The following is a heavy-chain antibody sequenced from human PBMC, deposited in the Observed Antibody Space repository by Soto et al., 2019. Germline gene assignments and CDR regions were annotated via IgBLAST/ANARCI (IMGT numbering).Heavy chain of an antibody. CDR1: GFTFSSYA. CDR2: ISGSGGST. V-gene: IGHV3-23*01. J-gene: IGHJ2*01. D-gene: IGHD3-3*01. Sequence: TGGSLRLSCAASGFTFSSYAMSWVRQAPGKGLEWVSTISGSGGSTDYADSVKGRFTISRDNSKNTLYLQMNSLRAEDTALYYCAKDASSGITSFDLWGRGTLVTVSS. CDR3: AKDASSGITSFDL.